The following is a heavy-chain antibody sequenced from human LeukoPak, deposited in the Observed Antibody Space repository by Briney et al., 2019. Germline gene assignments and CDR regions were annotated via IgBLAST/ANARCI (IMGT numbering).Heavy chain of an antibody. D-gene: IGHD6-13*01. CDR2: IRSKANSYAT. Sequence: PGGSLKLSCAASGFTFSGSAMHWVRQASGKGLEWVGRIRSKANSYATAYAASVKGRFTISRDDSKNTAYLQMNSLKTEDTAVYYCARVGNLGIAAAGMFDPWGQGTLVTVSS. CDR1: GFTFSGSA. V-gene: IGHV3-73*01. CDR3: ARVGNLGIAAAGMFDP. J-gene: IGHJ5*02.